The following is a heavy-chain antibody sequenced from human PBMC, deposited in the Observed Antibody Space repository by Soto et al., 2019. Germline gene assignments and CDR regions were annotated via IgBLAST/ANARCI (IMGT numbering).Heavy chain of an antibody. J-gene: IGHJ5*02. CDR2: ISYDGSNK. CDR1: GFTFSSYG. CDR3: AKEGCSSTSCYGNNWFDP. D-gene: IGHD2-2*01. V-gene: IGHV3-30*18. Sequence: GGSLRLSCAASGFTFSSYGMHWVRQAPGKGLEWVAVISYDGSNKYYADSAKGRFTISRDNSKNTLYLQMNSLRAEDTAVYYCAKEGCSSTSCYGNNWFDPWGQGTLVTVSS.